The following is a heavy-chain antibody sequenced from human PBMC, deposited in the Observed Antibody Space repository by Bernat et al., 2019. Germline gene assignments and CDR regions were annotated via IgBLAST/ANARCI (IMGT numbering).Heavy chain of an antibody. CDR1: GFTFSSYD. D-gene: IGHD4-11*01. CDR2: IGTSDDP. Sequence: EVQLVESGGDLVQPGGSLRLSCAASGFTFSSYDMHWVRQVSGEGLEWVSAIGTSDDPYYSDSVKGRFTISRENAKNSLYLQMNSLTPGDTAVYYCAREGRSSNWEDWYFDLWGRGTLVTVSS. CDR3: AREGRSSNWEDWYFDL. V-gene: IGHV3-13*05. J-gene: IGHJ2*01.